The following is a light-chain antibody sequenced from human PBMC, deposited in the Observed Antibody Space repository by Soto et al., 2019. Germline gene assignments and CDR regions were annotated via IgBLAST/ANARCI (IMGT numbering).Light chain of an antibody. CDR3: QQSYGTPLT. V-gene: IGKV1-39*01. J-gene: IGKJ4*01. Sequence: DMEMTQSPSSLSASVGDRVTITCRASQSISNYLNWYQHKPGKVPKLLIYAASSLQSGVPTRFSGSASGTDFTLTINSLQTEDFATYYCQQSYGTPLTFGGGTKIEIK. CDR2: AAS. CDR1: QSISNY.